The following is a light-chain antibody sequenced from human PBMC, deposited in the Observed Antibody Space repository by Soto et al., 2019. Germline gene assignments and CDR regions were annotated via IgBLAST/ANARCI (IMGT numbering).Light chain of an antibody. CDR3: QQYTTYPYT. Sequence: DIQMTQSPSTLSASVGDRVTITRRASQSVTNWLAWYQQKPGKAPNLLIYDASRLQNGIPSRFSGSGSGTELTLTISSLQPDDFATYYCQQYTTYPYTFGQGTKLEIK. CDR2: DAS. J-gene: IGKJ2*01. CDR1: QSVTNW. V-gene: IGKV1-5*01.